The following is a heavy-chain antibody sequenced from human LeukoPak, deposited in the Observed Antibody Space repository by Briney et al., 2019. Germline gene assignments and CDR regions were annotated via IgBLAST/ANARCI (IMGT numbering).Heavy chain of an antibody. CDR1: GYTLSKYS. CDR2: ISSDGTTT. V-gene: IGHV3-74*01. CDR3: ASPGDNYAILGLNY. J-gene: IGHJ4*02. Sequence: PGGSLRLSCSASGYTLSKYSMHWVRQAPGKGLAWVSRISSDGTTTAYADSVKGRFTISRDSAKNMLYLQMNSLRVEDTAMYYCASPGDNYAILGLNYWGQGTLVTVSS. D-gene: IGHD3-9*01.